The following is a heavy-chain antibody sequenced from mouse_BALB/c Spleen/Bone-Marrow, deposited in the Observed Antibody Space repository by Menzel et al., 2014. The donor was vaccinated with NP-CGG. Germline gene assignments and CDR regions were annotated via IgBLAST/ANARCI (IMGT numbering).Heavy chain of an antibody. Sequence: VQLKDSGAELVKPGTSVKLSCTASGFNIKDTHLHCVQQRPEQGLEWIGRFDPTNGNPKYDPKFQGKATITVDTSSNTAYLQLSSLTSEDTAVYYCASYDGSRFAYWGQGTLVTVSA. J-gene: IGHJ3*01. CDR3: ASYDGSRFAY. D-gene: IGHD2-3*01. CDR1: GFNIKDTH. CDR2: FDPTNGNP. V-gene: IGHV14-3*02.